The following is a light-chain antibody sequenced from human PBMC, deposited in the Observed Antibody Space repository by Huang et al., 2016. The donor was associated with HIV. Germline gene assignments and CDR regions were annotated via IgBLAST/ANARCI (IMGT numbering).Light chain of an antibody. Sequence: DIVMTQSPDSLAVSLGERATINCKSSQSVLYNSNNKNYLAWYQQKPGQPPKLLICWASTRASGVPDRSSGSGSGTDFTLTISSLQAEDVAVYYCQQYYSSLITFGQGTRLEIK. J-gene: IGKJ5*01. CDR1: QSVLYNSNNKNY. V-gene: IGKV4-1*01. CDR3: QQYYSSLIT. CDR2: WAS.